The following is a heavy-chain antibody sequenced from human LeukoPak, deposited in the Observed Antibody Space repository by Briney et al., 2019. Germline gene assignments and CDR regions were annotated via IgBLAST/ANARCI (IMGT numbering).Heavy chain of an antibody. V-gene: IGHV3-23*01. CDR1: GLTFSSDG. CDR2: ISGSGGST. J-gene: IGHJ6*03. Sequence: GGSLRLSCAASGLTFSSDGMSWVRQAPGKGLEWVSAISGSGGSTYYADSVKGRFTVSRDNSKNTLYLQINSLRSEDTAVYYCARNPITMVRGQYYYMDVWGKGTTVTISS. D-gene: IGHD3-10*01. CDR3: ARNPITMVRGQYYYMDV.